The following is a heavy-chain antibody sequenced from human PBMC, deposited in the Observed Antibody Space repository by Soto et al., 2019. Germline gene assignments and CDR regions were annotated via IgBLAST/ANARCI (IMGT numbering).Heavy chain of an antibody. CDR1: GYTFTSYG. Sequence: QVQLVQSGAEVKKPGASVKVSCKASGYTFTSYGISWVRQAPGQGLEWMGWISAYNGNTNYAQKLQGRVTMTTDTSTSTAYMELRSLRSDDTAVYYCARDRCSSTSCYADYYYYGMDVWGQGTTVTVSS. CDR3: ARDRCSSTSCYADYYYYGMDV. V-gene: IGHV1-18*01. J-gene: IGHJ6*02. CDR2: ISAYNGNT. D-gene: IGHD2-2*01.